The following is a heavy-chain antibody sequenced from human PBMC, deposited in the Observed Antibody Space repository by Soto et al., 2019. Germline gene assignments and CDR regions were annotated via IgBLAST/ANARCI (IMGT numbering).Heavy chain of an antibody. V-gene: IGHV3-30*18. CDR3: AKDQASGQGSFDS. CDR2: ISYDGSNQ. J-gene: IGHJ4*02. CDR1: GFTFNIYG. Sequence: GGSLRLSCAASGFTFNIYGMHWVRQAPGKGLEWVALISYDGSNQYYADSVKGRFTISRDNSKNTLFLQMNSLRADDTAVYYCAKDQASGQGSFDSWGQGTLVTVSS.